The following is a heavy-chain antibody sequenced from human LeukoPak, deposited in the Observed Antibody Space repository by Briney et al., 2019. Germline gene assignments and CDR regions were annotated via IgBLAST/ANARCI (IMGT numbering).Heavy chain of an antibody. CDR3: VWFGDSRVLY. CDR2: IRYDGSNK. D-gene: IGHD3-10*01. J-gene: IGHJ4*02. CDR1: GFTFSNYG. Sequence: PGGSLRLSCAASGFTFSNYGMHWVRQAPGKGLEWVTFIRYDGSNKYYADSVKGRFTISRDNSKNTLYLQMNSLRDEDTAVYYCVWFGDSRVLYWGQGTLVTVSS. V-gene: IGHV3-30*02.